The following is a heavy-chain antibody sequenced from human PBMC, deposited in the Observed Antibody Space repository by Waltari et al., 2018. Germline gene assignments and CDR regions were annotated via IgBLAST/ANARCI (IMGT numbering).Heavy chain of an antibody. D-gene: IGHD3-3*01. CDR2: ISYDGSNK. CDR1: GFTFSSYG. CDR3: AKDGEDEGALRFLEWPPAFDI. Sequence: QVQLVESGGGVVQPGRSLRLSCAASGFTFSSYGMHWVRQAPGKGLEWVAVISYDGSNKYYADSVKGRFTISRDNSKNTLYLQMNSLRAEDTAVYYCAKDGEDEGALRFLEWPPAFDIWGQGTMVTVSS. J-gene: IGHJ3*02. V-gene: IGHV3-30*18.